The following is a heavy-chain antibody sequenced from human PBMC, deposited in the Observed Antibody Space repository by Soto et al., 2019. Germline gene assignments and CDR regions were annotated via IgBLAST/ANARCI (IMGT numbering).Heavy chain of an antibody. Sequence: SETLSLTCAVYGGSFSGYYWSWIRQPPGKGLEWIGEINHGGSTNYNPSLKSRVTISVDTSKNQFSLKLSTVTAADTAVYYCARACGHSYCYVYYYYYGMDVWGQGTTVTVSS. CDR1: GGSFSGYY. CDR3: ARACGHSYCYVYYYYYGMDV. D-gene: IGHD5-18*01. J-gene: IGHJ6*02. V-gene: IGHV4-34*01. CDR2: INHGGST.